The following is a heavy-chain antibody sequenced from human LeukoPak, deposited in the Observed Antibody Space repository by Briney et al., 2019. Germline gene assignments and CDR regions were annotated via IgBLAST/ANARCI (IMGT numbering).Heavy chain of an antibody. CDR2: ISGSGGST. D-gene: IGHD1-7*01. V-gene: IGHV3-23*01. CDR1: GFTFSSYA. CDR3: AKEGKTRNWNYFQAKPVY. J-gene: IGHJ4*02. Sequence: GGSLRLSCAASGFTFSSYAMSWVRQAPGKGLEWVSAISGSGGSTYYADSVKGRFTISRDNSKNTLYLQMNSLRAEDTAVYYCAKEGKTRNWNYFQAKPVYWGQGTLVTVSS.